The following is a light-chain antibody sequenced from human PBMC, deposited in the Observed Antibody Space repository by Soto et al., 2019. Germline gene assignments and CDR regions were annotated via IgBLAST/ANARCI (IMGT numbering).Light chain of an antibody. CDR2: KAS. CDR3: QPYNNWPLT. CDR1: QTISSW. Sequence: DIQMTQSPSTLSGAVEDRVTITCPASQTISSWLAWYQQKPGKAPKLLIYKASTLKSGVPSRFSGSVYGAEFNLTINSLQSEDFAVYYCQPYNNWPLTFGGGTKVDIK. J-gene: IGKJ4*01. V-gene: IGKV1-5*03.